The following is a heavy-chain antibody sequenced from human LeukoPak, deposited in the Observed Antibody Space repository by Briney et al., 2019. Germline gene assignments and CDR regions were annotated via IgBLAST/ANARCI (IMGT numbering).Heavy chain of an antibody. CDR2: INAGNGNT. D-gene: IGHD3-22*01. CDR3: ARDLAPYYYDSSGYSFAY. J-gene: IGHJ4*02. CDR1: GYTFTSYA. V-gene: IGHV1-3*01. Sequence: SVKVSCKASGYTFTSYAMHWVRQAPGQRLEWMGWINAGNGNTKYSQKFQGRVTITRDTSASTAYMELSSLRSEDTAVYYCARDLAPYYYDSSGYSFAYWGQGTLVTVSS.